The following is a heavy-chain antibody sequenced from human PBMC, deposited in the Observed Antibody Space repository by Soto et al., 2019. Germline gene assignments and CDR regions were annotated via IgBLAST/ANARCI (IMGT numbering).Heavy chain of an antibody. CDR1: GYTCSSDC. CDR2: ISAYTGNT. J-gene: IGHJ4*02. CDR3: ARDPRRGKGPFDY. V-gene: IGHV1-18*01. D-gene: IGHD3-16*01. Sequence: ASVNVSCKCSGYTCSSDCIAWVRQATGQGLEWMGWISAYTGNTNYAQMLQGRVTMTTDTSTSTAYMELRSLTSDDTAVYYCARDPRRGKGPFDYSGQGPLVTLSS.